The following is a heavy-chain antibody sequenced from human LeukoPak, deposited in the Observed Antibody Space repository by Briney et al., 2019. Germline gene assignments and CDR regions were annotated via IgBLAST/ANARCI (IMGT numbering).Heavy chain of an antibody. J-gene: IGHJ4*02. CDR1: GFSFSSYA. V-gene: IGHV3-23*01. Sequence: GGSLRLFCAASGFSFSSYAMSWVRQAPGKGLEWVSAISGSGGSTYYADSVKGRFTISRDNSKNTLYLQMNSLRAEDTAVYYCAKEGMVRGVIIYAVDYWGQGTLVTVSS. CDR2: ISGSGGST. CDR3: AKEGMVRGVIIYAVDY. D-gene: IGHD3-10*01.